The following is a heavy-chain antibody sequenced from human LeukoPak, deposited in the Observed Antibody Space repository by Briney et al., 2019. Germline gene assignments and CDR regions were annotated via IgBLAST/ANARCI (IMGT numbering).Heavy chain of an antibody. CDR2: INHSGST. D-gene: IGHD6-19*01. CDR1: GGSFSGYY. Sequence: PSETLSLTCAVYGGSFSGYYWSWIRQPPGKGLEWIGEINHSGSTNYNPSLKSRVTISVDTSKNQFSLKLSSVTAADTAVYYCARGPIPGYSSGWYWVLPHLGGYFDYWGQGTLVTVSS. J-gene: IGHJ4*02. V-gene: IGHV4-34*01. CDR3: ARGPIPGYSSGWYWVLPHLGGYFDY.